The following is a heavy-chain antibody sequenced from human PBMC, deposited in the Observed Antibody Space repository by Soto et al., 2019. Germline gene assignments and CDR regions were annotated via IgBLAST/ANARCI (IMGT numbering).Heavy chain of an antibody. CDR1: GFTFSNAW. Sequence: EVQLVESGGGLVKPGGSLRLSRAASGFTFSNAWMNWVRQAPGKGLEWVGRIKSKTDGGTTDYAPPVKGRFTISRDDSKNTLYLQMNSLKTEDTAVYYCTTDGPLELGYFDYWGQGTLVTVSS. D-gene: IGHD1-7*01. J-gene: IGHJ4*02. V-gene: IGHV3-15*07. CDR3: TTDGPLELGYFDY. CDR2: IKSKTDGGTT.